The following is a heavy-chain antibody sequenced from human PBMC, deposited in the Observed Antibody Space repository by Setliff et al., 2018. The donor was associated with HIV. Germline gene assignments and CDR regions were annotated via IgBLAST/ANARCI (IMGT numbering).Heavy chain of an antibody. CDR1: GFTFDDYG. Sequence: PGGSLRLSCAASGFTFDDYGMSWVRQAPGKGLEWVSGISWNGGSTGYADSVKGRFTISRDRSKNTLYLQMNSLRAEDTAVYYCAKVGLVAGSGFDYWGQGALVTVSS. CDR2: ISWNGGST. J-gene: IGHJ4*02. CDR3: AKVGLVAGSGFDY. V-gene: IGHV3-20*04. D-gene: IGHD3-10*01.